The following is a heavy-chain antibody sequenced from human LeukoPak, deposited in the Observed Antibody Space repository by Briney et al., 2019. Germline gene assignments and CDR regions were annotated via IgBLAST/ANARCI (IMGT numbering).Heavy chain of an antibody. V-gene: IGHV3-53*01. J-gene: IGHJ3*02. D-gene: IGHD2-2*01. Sequence: GGSLRLSCPAPGSTFSSTYMTWVRQAPGKGLEWVPVIFSGGSTYYADSVKGRFTISRDNSTNTLYLQMNSLRAEDTAVYYCAADIVVVPAAPYDAFDIWGQGTMVTVSS. CDR2: IFSGGST. CDR3: AADIVVVPAAPYDAFDI. CDR1: GSTFSSTY.